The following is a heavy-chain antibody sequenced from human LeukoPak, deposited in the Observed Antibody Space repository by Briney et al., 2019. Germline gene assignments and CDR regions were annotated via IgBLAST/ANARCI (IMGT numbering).Heavy chain of an antibody. J-gene: IGHJ3*02. V-gene: IGHV4-34*01. Sequence: SETLSLTCAVYGGSFSGYYWSWIRQPPGKGLEWIGEINHSGSTNYNPSLKSRVTISVDTSKNQFSLKLSSVTAADTAVYYCARGQQQLVLKAFDIWGQGTMVTVSS. D-gene: IGHD6-13*01. CDR3: ARGQQQLVLKAFDI. CDR1: GGSFSGYY. CDR2: INHSGST.